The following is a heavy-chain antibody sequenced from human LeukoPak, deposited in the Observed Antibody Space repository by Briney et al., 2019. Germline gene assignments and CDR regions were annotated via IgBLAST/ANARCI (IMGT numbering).Heavy chain of an antibody. V-gene: IGHV4-59*08. CDR1: GGSISSLY. J-gene: IGHJ3*01. CDR3: AGDDYGAFDAFDV. Sequence: PSETLSLTRSVSGGSISSLYWRWLRQPPGKGREGIGYIYNSGSTNYNPSLKGPLPISLATSKNQFSLHLTSATAADTAVCFCAGDDYGAFDAFDVWGQGTVVTVSS. D-gene: IGHD3-16*01. CDR2: IYNSGST.